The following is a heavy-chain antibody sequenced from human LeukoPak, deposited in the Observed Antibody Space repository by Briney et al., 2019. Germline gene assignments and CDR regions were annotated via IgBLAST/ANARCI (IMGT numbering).Heavy chain of an antibody. CDR3: ARANNSSWNF. CDR1: GFTFSNVW. V-gene: IGHV3-15*07. Sequence: GGSLRLSCAASGFTFSNVWMNWVRQAPGKGLEWVGRIRSKTHGEAIDYAAPVRGRFTISRDDSKNTLYLQLNSLKTEDTAVYYCARANNSSWNFWGQGTLVTVAS. D-gene: IGHD6-13*01. CDR2: IRSKTHGEAI. J-gene: IGHJ4*02.